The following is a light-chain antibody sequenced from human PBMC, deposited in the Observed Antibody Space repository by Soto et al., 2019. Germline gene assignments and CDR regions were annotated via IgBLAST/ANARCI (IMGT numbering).Light chain of an antibody. CDR2: GPS. Sequence: EIVLTQSPGTLSLSPGERATLSCRASQIVAKNYLAWYQQEPGQAPRLLIYGPSTRATGIPDRFSGSGSGTDFTLTISRREPEDFAVYYCHQYADYPQTFGQGTKVEIK. CDR3: HQYADYPQT. J-gene: IGKJ1*01. CDR1: QIVAKNY. V-gene: IGKV3-20*01.